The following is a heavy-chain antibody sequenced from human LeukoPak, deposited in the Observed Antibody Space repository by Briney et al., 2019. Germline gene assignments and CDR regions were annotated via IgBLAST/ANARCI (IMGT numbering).Heavy chain of an antibody. CDR3: ARGVFSRRSGSLEWLSS. Sequence: NPSETLSLTCAGYGVSFIGYYWSWSCQPPGKGLEWNGEINHSGITNYKPSLHRRGTKSVNTSKNQFPLKLSSVTAADTAVYYCARGVFSRRSGSLEWLSSWGQGTLVTVSS. CDR2: INHSGIT. J-gene: IGHJ5*02. CDR1: GVSFIGYY. V-gene: IGHV4-34*01. D-gene: IGHD3-3*01.